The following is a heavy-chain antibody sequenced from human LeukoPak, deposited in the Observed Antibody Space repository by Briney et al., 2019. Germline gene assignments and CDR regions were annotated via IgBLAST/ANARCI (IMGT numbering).Heavy chain of an antibody. D-gene: IGHD2-2*01. V-gene: IGHV1-69*04. CDR2: IIPILGIA. CDR1: GGTFNIYA. Sequence: WASVTVSCKASGGTFNIYAISWVRQAPGQGREWMGRIIPILGIANYAQKFQGRVTITADKSTSTAYMELSSLRSEDTAVYYCARERSTYYFDYWGQGTLVTVSS. CDR3: ARERSTYYFDY. J-gene: IGHJ4*02.